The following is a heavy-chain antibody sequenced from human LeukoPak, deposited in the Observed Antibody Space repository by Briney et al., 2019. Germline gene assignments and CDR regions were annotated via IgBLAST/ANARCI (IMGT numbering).Heavy chain of an antibody. Sequence: ASVKVSCKASGFVFTSYGFTWVRQAPGQALEWMGWITPFNGNTNYAQKFQDRVTITRDRSMSTAYMELSSLRSEDTAMYYCARSDSSSSPPDYWGRGTLVTVSS. V-gene: IGHV1-45*02. D-gene: IGHD6-6*01. J-gene: IGHJ4*02. CDR2: ITPFNGNT. CDR3: ARSDSSSSPPDY. CDR1: GFVFTSYG.